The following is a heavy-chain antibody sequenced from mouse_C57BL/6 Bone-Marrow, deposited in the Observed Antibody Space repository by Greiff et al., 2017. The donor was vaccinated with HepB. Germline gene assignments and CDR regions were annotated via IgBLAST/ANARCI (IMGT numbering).Heavy chain of an antibody. CDR2: IRLKSDNYAT. CDR3: TYYNRPGDY. CDR1: GFTFSNYW. V-gene: IGHV6-3*01. J-gene: IGHJ4*01. Sequence: DVKVEESGGGLVQPGGSMKLSCVASGFTFSNYWMNWVRQSPEKGLEWVAQIRLKSDNYATHYAESVKGRFTISRDDSKSSVYLQMNNLRAEDTGIYYCTYYNRPGDYWGQGTSVTVSS. D-gene: IGHD2-12*01.